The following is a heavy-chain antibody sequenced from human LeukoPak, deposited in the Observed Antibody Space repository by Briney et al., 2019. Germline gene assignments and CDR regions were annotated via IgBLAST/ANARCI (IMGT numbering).Heavy chain of an antibody. CDR1: GFTFDDYT. Sequence: PGGSLRLSCAASGFTFDDYTMHWVRHAPGKGLERVSLISWDGGSTYYADSVKGRFTISRDNSKNSLYLQMNSLRTEDTALYYCAKGFEGYGSGSSPYYMDVWGKGTTVTVSS. CDR2: ISWDGGST. V-gene: IGHV3-43*01. D-gene: IGHD3-10*01. CDR3: AKGFEGYGSGSSPYYMDV. J-gene: IGHJ6*03.